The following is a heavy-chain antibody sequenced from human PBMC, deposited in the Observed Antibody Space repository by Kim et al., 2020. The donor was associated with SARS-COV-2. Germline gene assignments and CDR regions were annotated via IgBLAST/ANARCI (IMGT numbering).Heavy chain of an antibody. Sequence: PRYSRNLQAIVTLTRDTFASTVYMELSSLMSEDTAVYYCARRGSGHGLDVWGQGTTVTVSS. CDR2: P. V-gene: IGHV1-3*01. J-gene: IGHJ6*02. D-gene: IGHD6-25*01. CDR3: ARRGSGHGLDV.